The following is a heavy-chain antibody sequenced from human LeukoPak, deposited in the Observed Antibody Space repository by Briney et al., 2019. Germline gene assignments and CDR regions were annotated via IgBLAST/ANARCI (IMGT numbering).Heavy chain of an antibody. CDR3: AKGSVYGDYYFDY. D-gene: IGHD4-17*01. CDR1: GFTFNNYA. J-gene: IGHJ4*02. Sequence: GGSLRLSCAASGFTFNNYAVNWVRQAPGEGLEWVSAISVSGGSTYYADSVKGRFTISRDNSKNTLFLQMSSLRAEDTALYYCAKGSVYGDYYFDYWGQGTLVTVSS. V-gene: IGHV3-23*01. CDR2: ISVSGGST.